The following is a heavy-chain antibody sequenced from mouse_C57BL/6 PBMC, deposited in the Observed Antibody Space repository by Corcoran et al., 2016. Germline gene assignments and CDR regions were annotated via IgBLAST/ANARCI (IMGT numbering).Heavy chain of an antibody. Sequence: QIQLQQSGPELVKPGASVKISCKASGYTFTDYYINWVKQRPGQGLEWIGRIYPGSGNTKYNEKFKGKATLTVDTSSSTAYMQLSSLTSEDSAVYFCARAYYSNYLFAYWGQGTLVTVSA. CDR1: GYTFTDYY. J-gene: IGHJ3*01. CDR3: ARAYYSNYLFAY. D-gene: IGHD2-5*01. CDR2: IYPGSGNT. V-gene: IGHV1-84*01.